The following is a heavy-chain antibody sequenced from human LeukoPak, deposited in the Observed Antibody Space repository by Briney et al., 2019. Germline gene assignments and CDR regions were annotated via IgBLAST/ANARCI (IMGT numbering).Heavy chain of an antibody. J-gene: IGHJ4*02. Sequence: PGGSLRLSCAASGLTFSIYAMTWVRQGPGKGLELVSVISGRDNGTWYADSVKGRFTISRDNSKNTLYLQMNTLTGEDTAVYYCAKGFYHYFGSGSYTLDFWGQGTQVTVSS. V-gene: IGHV3-23*01. D-gene: IGHD3-10*01. CDR2: ISGRDNGT. CDR3: AKGFYHYFGSGSYTLDF. CDR1: GLTFSIYA.